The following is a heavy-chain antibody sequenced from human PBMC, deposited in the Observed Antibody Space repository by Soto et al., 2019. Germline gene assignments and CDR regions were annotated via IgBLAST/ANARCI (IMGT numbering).Heavy chain of an antibody. Sequence: SETLSLTCTVSGGSISSYYWSWIRQPPGEGLEWIGYIYYSGSTNYNPSLKSRVTISVDTSKNQFSLKLSSVTAADTAVYYCARHWKQQLVPWGQGTLVTVSS. V-gene: IGHV4-59*08. CDR2: IYYSGST. J-gene: IGHJ5*02. D-gene: IGHD6-13*01. CDR3: ARHWKQQLVP. CDR1: GGSISSYY.